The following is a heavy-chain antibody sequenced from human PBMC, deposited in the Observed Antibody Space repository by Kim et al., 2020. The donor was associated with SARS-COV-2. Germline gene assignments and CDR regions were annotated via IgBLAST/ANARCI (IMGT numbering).Heavy chain of an antibody. V-gene: IGHV4-30-2*01. D-gene: IGHD3-16*01. CDR3: ARTIYTYYFDY. CDR2: IYHSGST. CDR1: GGSISSGGYS. Sequence: SETLSLTCAVSGGSISSGGYSWSWIRQPPGKGLEWIGYIYHSGSTYYNPSLKSRVTISVDRSKNQFSLKLSSVTAADTAVYYCARTIYTYYFDYWGQGTLVTVSS. J-gene: IGHJ4*02.